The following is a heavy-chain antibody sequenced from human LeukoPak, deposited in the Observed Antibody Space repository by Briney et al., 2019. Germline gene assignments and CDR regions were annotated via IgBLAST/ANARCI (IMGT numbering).Heavy chain of an antibody. CDR3: AKDGHRSIAAHFDY. Sequence: GGSLRLSCAASGFTFSSYGVHWVRQAPGKGLEWVAFIRYDGSNKYYADSVKGRFTISRDNSKNTLYLQMNSLRAEDTAVYYCAKDGHRSIAAHFDYWGQGTLVTASS. CDR1: GFTFSSYG. D-gene: IGHD6-6*01. J-gene: IGHJ4*02. V-gene: IGHV3-30*02. CDR2: IRYDGSNK.